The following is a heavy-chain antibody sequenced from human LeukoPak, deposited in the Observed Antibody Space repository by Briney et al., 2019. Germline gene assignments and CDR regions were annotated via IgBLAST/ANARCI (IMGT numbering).Heavy chain of an antibody. Sequence: PGGSLRLSCVASGFTFDDYAMHWVRQAPGKGLEWVSLISGDGDSTYYADSVKGRFTISRDNSKNSLYLQMNSLRIEATALYYCAKDIEPYISSWPHDYWGQGTLVTVSS. D-gene: IGHD6-13*01. CDR2: ISGDGDST. CDR3: AKDIEPYISSWPHDY. V-gene: IGHV3-43*02. CDR1: GFTFDDYA. J-gene: IGHJ4*02.